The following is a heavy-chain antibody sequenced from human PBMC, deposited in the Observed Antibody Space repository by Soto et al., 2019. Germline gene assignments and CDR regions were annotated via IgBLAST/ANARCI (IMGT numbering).Heavy chain of an antibody. D-gene: IGHD2-8*01. J-gene: IGHJ6*02. Sequence: PSETLSLTCDMYGGSFSGYYWTWIRQPPGKGLEWIGEINHIGRTNSNPSLKSRVTIVLDTSKNQFSLKLTSVTAADTAVYYCLMVTFSAMDVWGQGTTVTVSS. CDR2: INHIGRT. CDR3: LMVTFSAMDV. V-gene: IGHV4-34*01. CDR1: GGSFSGYY.